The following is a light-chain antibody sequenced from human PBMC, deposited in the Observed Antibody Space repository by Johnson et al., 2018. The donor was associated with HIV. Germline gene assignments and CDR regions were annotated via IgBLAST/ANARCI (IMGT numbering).Light chain of an antibody. Sequence: QSVLTQPPSVSAAPGQKVTISCSGSRSNIGNNYVSWYQQLPGTAPKLLISNNSKRPSGIPDRFSGSKSGTSATLAITGLQTGDEAAYYSGAWDSSLSAYVFGTETHVTV. V-gene: IGLV1-51*01. CDR1: RSNIGNNY. J-gene: IGLJ1*01. CDR3: GAWDSSLSAYV. CDR2: NNS.